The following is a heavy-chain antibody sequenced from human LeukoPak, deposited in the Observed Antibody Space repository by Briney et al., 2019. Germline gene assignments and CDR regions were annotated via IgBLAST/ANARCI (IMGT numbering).Heavy chain of an antibody. D-gene: IGHD2-21*02. CDR3: TRPYCGGDRPTFDH. CDR2: IRSKAYGGTT. V-gene: IGHV3-49*03. CDR1: GFTLGNYL. Sequence: GGSLRLSCTASGFTLGNYLVSWFRQVPGKGLEWVGFIRSKAYGGTTEYAASVKGRFTISRDDSKSIAYLQMNSLKTDDTATYYCTRPYCGGDRPTFDHWGQGTLVTVSS. J-gene: IGHJ4*02.